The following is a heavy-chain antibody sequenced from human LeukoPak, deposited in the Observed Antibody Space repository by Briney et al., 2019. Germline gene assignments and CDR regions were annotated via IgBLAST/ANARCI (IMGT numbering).Heavy chain of an antibody. D-gene: IGHD5-24*01. CDR3: VKEVDGQFV. CDR1: GFSFGNYT. J-gene: IGHJ4*02. Sequence: PGGSLRLSCAASGFSFGNYTMSWVRQLPGRRLEWASSISTDSSYKYFGVSVRGRFSISRDNAKKSLYLQLNSLRVDDTAVYYCVKEVDGQFVWGQGTQVTVSS. CDR2: ISTDSSYK. V-gene: IGHV3-21*01.